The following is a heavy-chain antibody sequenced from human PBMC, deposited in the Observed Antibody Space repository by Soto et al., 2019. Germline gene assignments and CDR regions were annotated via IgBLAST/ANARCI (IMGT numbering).Heavy chain of an antibody. V-gene: IGHV3-23*01. D-gene: IGHD2-2*01. CDR2: ISGSGGNT. Sequence: GGSLRLSCAASGFTFSSYAMSWVRQAPGRGLEWVSAISGSGGNTYYGDSVKGRFTISRDNSKNTLYLQMNSLRAEDTAVYYCAKPNLYCSSTSCYDYWGQGTLVTVSS. CDR1: GFTFSSYA. J-gene: IGHJ4*02. CDR3: AKPNLYCSSTSCYDY.